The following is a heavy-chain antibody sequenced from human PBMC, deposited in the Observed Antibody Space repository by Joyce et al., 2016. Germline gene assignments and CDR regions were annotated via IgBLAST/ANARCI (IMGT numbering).Heavy chain of an antibody. J-gene: IGHJ4*02. Sequence: GSFSGYYWSWIRQPPGKGLEWIGEINHSGSTNYNPSLESRGTISVDTSKNQFSLRLSSVTAADTAVYYCARGLSAFDYSNYAGYDYWGQGTLVTVSS. CDR1: GSFSGYY. CDR2: INHSGST. CDR3: ARGLSAFDYSNYAGYDY. D-gene: IGHD4-11*01. V-gene: IGHV4-34*01.